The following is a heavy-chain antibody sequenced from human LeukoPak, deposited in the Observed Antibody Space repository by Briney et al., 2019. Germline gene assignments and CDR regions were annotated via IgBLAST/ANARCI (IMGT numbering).Heavy chain of an antibody. CDR1: GFTFSNYD. D-gene: IGHD3-22*01. V-gene: IGHV3-30*02. Sequence: GGSLRLTCAASGFTFSNYDMHWVRPAPGKGLEWVAFIRYDGSNKYYADSVKGRFTISRDNSKNTLYLEMNSLRAEDTAVYYCAKDRGYWGNYFDYWGQGTLVTVSS. CDR3: AKDRGYWGNYFDY. CDR2: IRYDGSNK. J-gene: IGHJ4*02.